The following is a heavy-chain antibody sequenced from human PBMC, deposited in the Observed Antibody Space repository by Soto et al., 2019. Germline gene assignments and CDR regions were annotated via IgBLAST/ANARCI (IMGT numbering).Heavy chain of an antibody. V-gene: IGHV3-11*01. J-gene: IGHJ4*02. CDR1: GFTFSDYY. CDR3: ARSFLVAQWSFDY. D-gene: IGHD5-12*01. Sequence: GGSLRLSCAASGFTFSDYYMSWIRQAPGKGLEWVSYISSSGSTIYYADSVKGRFTISRDNAKNSLYLQMNSLRAEDTAVYYCARSFLVAQWSFDYWGQGTLVTVSS. CDR2: ISSSGSTI.